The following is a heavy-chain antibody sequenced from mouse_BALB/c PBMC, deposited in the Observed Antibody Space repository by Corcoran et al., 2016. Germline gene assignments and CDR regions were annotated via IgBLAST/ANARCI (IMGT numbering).Heavy chain of an antibody. J-gene: IGHJ1*01. CDR1: GFNIKDTF. D-gene: IGHD4-1*01. Sequence: EVQLQQSGAEFVKPGASVKLSCTASGFNIKDTFMHWVKQRPEQGLAWIGRFDPANGNTKYDPKFQGKATRAADTSANPAYLQLSSLTSEDTAVYYCANWDWYFDVWGAGTTVTVSS. CDR3: ANWDWYFDV. CDR2: FDPANGNT. V-gene: IGHV14-3*02.